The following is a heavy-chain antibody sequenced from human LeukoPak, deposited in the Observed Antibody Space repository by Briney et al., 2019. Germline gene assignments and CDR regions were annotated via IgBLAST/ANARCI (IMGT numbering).Heavy chain of an antibody. CDR3: AREGGPGSSGYYGTLLDY. CDR1: GYTFTSYY. V-gene: IGHV1-46*01. CDR2: INPSGGST. J-gene: IGHJ4*02. Sequence: ASVKVSCKASGYTFTSYYMHWVRQAPGQGLEWMGIINPSGGSTSYAQKFQGRVTMTRDTSTSTVYMELSSLRSEDTAVYYCAREGGPGSSGYYGTLLDYWGQGTLVTVSS. D-gene: IGHD3-22*01.